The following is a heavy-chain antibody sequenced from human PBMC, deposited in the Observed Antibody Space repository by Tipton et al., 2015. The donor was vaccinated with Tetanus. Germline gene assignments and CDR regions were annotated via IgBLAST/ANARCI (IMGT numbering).Heavy chain of an antibody. CDR1: GFTFSTYE. Sequence: SLRLSCVASGFTFSTYEMIWVRQAPGKGLEWVSYISSNGGSTYYADSVKGRFTISRDNAQDSLSLQMNSLRADDTALYYCARVDLVGVYPDFWGHGTLVTVSS. J-gene: IGHJ4*01. CDR2: ISSNGGST. V-gene: IGHV3-48*03. CDR3: ARVDLVGVYPDF. D-gene: IGHD5-12*01.